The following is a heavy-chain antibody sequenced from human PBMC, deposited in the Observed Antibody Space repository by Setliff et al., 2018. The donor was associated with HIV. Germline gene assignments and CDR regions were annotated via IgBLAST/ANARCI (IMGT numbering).Heavy chain of an antibody. CDR2: IGTYNGNGNT. V-gene: IGHV1-18*01. CDR1: GYTFTSYG. J-gene: IGHJ4*02. Sequence: ASVKVSCKASGYTFTSYGISWVRQAPGQGLEWMGWIGTYNGNGNTNYAQKFQGRVTMTTDTSTTTAYMEVRNLRSDDTAVYYCARVWSNSPLLDYWGPGTLVTVS. CDR3: ARVWSNSPLLDY. D-gene: IGHD4-4*01.